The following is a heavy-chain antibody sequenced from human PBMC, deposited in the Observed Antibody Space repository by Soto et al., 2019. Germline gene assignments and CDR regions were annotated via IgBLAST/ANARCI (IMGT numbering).Heavy chain of an antibody. Sequence: VSYKASGGTFSSYTISWFRHSPGQGLEWMGRIIPILGIANYAQKFQGRVTITADKSTSTAYMELSSLRSEDTAVYYCARELIGVVAIDYWGQGTLVTVSS. CDR2: IIPILGIA. J-gene: IGHJ4*02. D-gene: IGHD2-2*01. CDR1: GGTFSSYT. CDR3: ARELIGVVAIDY. V-gene: IGHV1-69*04.